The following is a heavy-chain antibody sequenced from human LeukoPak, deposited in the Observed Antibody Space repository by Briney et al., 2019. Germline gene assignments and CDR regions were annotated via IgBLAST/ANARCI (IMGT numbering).Heavy chain of an antibody. CDR3: ARVSGGYFDY. CDR1: GFIFSDYN. D-gene: IGHD1-26*01. J-gene: IGHJ4*02. V-gene: IGHV3-21*01. Sequence: PGGSLRLSCAASGFIFSDYNMNWVRQAPGKGLEWVSSISGSSTYIFYADSVKGRFTISRDNAKNSVYLQMNSLRAEDTAVFYCARVSGGYFDYWGQGTLVTVSS. CDR2: ISGSSTYI.